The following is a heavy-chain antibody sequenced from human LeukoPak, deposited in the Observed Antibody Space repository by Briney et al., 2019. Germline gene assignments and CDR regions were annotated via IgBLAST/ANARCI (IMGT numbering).Heavy chain of an antibody. CDR1: GGSISTYY. Sequence: SETLSLTCTVSGGSISTYYWSWIRQPPGKGLEWIGYIYHSGSTNYNPSLQSRVTISVDTSKNQFSLNLNSVTAADTAVYYCARGGAARLHFQNWGQGTLVTVSS. CDR3: ARGGAARLHFQN. V-gene: IGHV4-59*01. D-gene: IGHD6-6*01. CDR2: IYHSGST. J-gene: IGHJ1*01.